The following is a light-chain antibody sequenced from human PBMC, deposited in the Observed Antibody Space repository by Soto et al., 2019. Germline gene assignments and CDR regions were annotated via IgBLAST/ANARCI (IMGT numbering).Light chain of an antibody. CDR3: QQLNSYPRT. CDR1: QGISSY. V-gene: IGKV1-9*01. J-gene: IGKJ1*01. Sequence: IQLTQSPSSLSASVGDRVTITCRASQGISSYLAWYQQKPGKAPKLLIYAASTLQSGVPSRFSGSGSGTDFTLTITSLQPEDFATYSCQQLNSYPRTFGQATKVDIK. CDR2: AAS.